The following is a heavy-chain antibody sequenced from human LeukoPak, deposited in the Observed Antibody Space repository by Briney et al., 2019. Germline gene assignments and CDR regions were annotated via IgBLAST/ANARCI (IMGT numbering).Heavy chain of an antibody. CDR2: IKEDGSEI. J-gene: IGHJ4*02. D-gene: IGHD3-10*01. CDR1: AVTFSSYW. Sequence: GGSLRLSCEASAVTFSSYWMSWVRQAPGKGLERVANIKEDGSEINYVDSVKGRFTISRDNANNSLFLQMNSLRVEEPAVYYCARDRGYSSFDYWGQGTLVTVPS. V-gene: IGHV3-7*01. CDR3: ARDRGYSSFDY.